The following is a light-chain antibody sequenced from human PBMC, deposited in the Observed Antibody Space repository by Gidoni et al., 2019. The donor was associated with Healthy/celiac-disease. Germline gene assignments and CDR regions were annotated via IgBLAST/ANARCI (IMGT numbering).Light chain of an antibody. J-gene: IGKJ4*01. CDR3: QQRSNWPPLT. Sequence: TQSPATLSLSPGERATLSCRASQSVSSYLAWYQQKPGQAPRLLIYDASNRATGIPARFSGSGSGTDFTLTISSLEPEDFAVYYCQQRSNWPPLTFGGGTKVEIK. CDR2: DAS. V-gene: IGKV3-11*01. CDR1: QSVSSY.